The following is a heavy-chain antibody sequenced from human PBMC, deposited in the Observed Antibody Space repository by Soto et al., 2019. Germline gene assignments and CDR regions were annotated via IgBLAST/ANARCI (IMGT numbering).Heavy chain of an antibody. Sequence: GGSLRLSCAASGFTFSRYAMSWVRQAPGKGLEWVSAISGSGGSTYYADSVKGRFTISRDNSKNTLYLQMNSLRAEDTAVYYCENGAVADTLFTLTDFWGPGTLVNVP. D-gene: IGHD6-19*01. CDR3: ENGAVADTLFTLTDF. CDR2: ISGSGGST. V-gene: IGHV3-23*01. CDR1: GFTFSRYA. J-gene: IGHJ4*02.